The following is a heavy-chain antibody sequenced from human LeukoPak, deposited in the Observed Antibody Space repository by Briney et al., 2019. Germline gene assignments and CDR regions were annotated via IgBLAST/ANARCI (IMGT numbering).Heavy chain of an antibody. CDR1: GFTFSTYW. D-gene: IGHD1-26*01. CDR3: VRAKYRLGGLLHSWFDP. J-gene: IGHJ5*02. CDR2: INNDGRNT. V-gene: IGHV3-74*01. Sequence: GGSLRLSCAASGFTFSTYWMHWVRQAPGKGLVWVSRINNDGRNTGYADSVKGRFTISRDNGRDTMYLQMNSLRAEDTAVYYCVRAKYRLGGLLHSWFDPWGQGTLVTVSS.